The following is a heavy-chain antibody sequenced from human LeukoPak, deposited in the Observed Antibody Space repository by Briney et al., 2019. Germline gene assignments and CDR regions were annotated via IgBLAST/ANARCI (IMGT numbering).Heavy chain of an antibody. Sequence: GGSLRLSCAASGFTFDDYGMSWVRQAPGKGLEWVSGINWNGGSTGYADSVKGRFTISRDNAKNSLYLQMNSLRAEDTALYYCARAKYYYDSSGYCDWGQGTLSPSPQ. D-gene: IGHD3-22*01. V-gene: IGHV3-20*04. CDR2: INWNGGST. CDR3: ARAKYYYDSSGYCD. J-gene: IGHJ4*02. CDR1: GFTFDDYG.